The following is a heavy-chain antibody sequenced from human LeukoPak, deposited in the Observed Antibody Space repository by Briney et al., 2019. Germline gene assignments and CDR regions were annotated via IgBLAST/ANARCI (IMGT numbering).Heavy chain of an antibody. CDR2: INHSGST. D-gene: IGHD3-9*01. V-gene: IGHV4-34*01. CDR1: GGSFSGYY. J-gene: IGHJ4*02. CDR3: ARVRYFDWSHDY. Sequence: SETLSLTCAVYGGSFSGYYWSWIRQHPGKGLEWIGEINHSGSTNYNPSLKSRVTISVDTSKNQFSLKLSSVTAADTAVYYCARVRYFDWSHDYWGQGTLVTVSS.